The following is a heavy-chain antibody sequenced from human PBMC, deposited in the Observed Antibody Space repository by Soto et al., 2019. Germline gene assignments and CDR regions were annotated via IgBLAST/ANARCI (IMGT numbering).Heavy chain of an antibody. Sequence: GSLRLSCAASGFIFSNYGMNWVRQAPGKGLEWVSYISSDSSTIYYADSVEGRFTISRDNAKNSLYLQMNSLRDEDTAVYYCARDYDYVWGNYRYYYGMDVWGQGTTVTV. D-gene: IGHD3-16*02. V-gene: IGHV3-48*02. CDR3: ARDYDYVWGNYRYYYGMDV. CDR2: ISSDSSTI. J-gene: IGHJ6*02. CDR1: GFIFSNYG.